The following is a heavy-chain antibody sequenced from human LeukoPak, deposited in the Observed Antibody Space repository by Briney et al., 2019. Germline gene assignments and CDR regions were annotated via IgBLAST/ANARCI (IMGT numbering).Heavy chain of an antibody. V-gene: IGHV4-39*01. CDR1: GGSISSSSYY. D-gene: IGHD6-13*01. CDR3: ARFYSSSWYSFDY. J-gene: IGHJ4*02. Sequence: SETLSLTCTVSGGSISSSSYYWGWIRQPPGKGLEWIGSIYYSGSTYYNPSLKSRVTISVDTSKNQFSLKLSSVTAAGTAVYYCARFYSSSWYSFDYWGQGTLVTVSS. CDR2: IYYSGST.